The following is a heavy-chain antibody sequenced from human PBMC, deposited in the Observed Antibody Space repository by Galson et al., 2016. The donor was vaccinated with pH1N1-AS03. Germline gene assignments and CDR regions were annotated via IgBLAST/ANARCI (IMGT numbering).Heavy chain of an antibody. CDR2: VPYAENEK. CDR1: GFTFSAYG. J-gene: IGHJ4*02. V-gene: IGHV3-30*03. Sequence: SLRLSCAASGFTFSAYGMHWVRQAPGKGLESVAVVPYAENEKYYAESVKGRFTISRDNAENTLYLQMNNLRAEDTAVYYCARNGKNGYNDLDYWGQGTLVTVSS. D-gene: IGHD5-24*01. CDR3: ARNGKNGYNDLDY.